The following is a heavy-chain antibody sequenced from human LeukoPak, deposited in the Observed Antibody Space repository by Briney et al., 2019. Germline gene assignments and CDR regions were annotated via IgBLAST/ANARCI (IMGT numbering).Heavy chain of an antibody. CDR1: GFTFSTAW. CDR2: IKSKTDGDGGTR. Sequence: GGSLRLSCAASGFTFSTAWMNWVRQAPGKGLEWVGHIKSKTDGDGGTRDYAAPVKGRFSISRDDSKNTLYLQMNSLKTEDTGVYYCTKDMVTHDAFDIWGQGTVVTVSS. D-gene: IGHD2-8*01. V-gene: IGHV3-15*01. J-gene: IGHJ3*02. CDR3: TKDMVTHDAFDI.